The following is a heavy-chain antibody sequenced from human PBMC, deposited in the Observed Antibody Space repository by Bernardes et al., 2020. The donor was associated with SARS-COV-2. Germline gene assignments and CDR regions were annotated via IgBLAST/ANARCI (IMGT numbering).Heavy chain of an antibody. CDR1: GYTFTGYY. V-gene: IGHV1-2*02. CDR2: IIPTSGAT. Sequence: ASVKVSCKTSGYTFTGYYMHWVRQVPGQGLEWLGWIIPTSGATNYAQKFQGRVTMTRDTSIRPASMELTRLRSDDTAVYYCARDSGFNPFDIWRQGTMVTVSS. CDR3: ARDSGFNPFDI. J-gene: IGHJ3*02.